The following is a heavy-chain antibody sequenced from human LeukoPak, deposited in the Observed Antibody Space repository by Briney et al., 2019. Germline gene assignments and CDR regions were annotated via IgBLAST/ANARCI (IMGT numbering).Heavy chain of an antibody. CDR3: ATEKY. Sequence: SLTLSLTCAISGDSVSSNSATWNWIRQSPSRGLEWLGRTYFRSKWYNGYAVSMKGRITITPDTSKNQFSLQLHSVTPEDTAVYYCATEKYWGQGTLVTVSS. CDR2: TYFRSKWYN. V-gene: IGHV6-1*01. J-gene: IGHJ4*02. D-gene: IGHD2-21*02. CDR1: GDSVSSNSAT.